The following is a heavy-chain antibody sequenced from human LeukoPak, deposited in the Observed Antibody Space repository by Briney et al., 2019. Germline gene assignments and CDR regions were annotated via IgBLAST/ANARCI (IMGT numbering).Heavy chain of an antibody. J-gene: IGHJ6*03. CDR2: ISAYNGNT. D-gene: IGHD3-10*01. CDR1: GYTFTGYY. V-gene: IGHV1-18*04. CDR3: ARVRYYYGSGSYYNDPSYYYYMDV. Sequence: ASVKVSCKASGYTFTGYYMHWVRQAPGQGLEWMGWISAYNGNTNYAQKLQGRVTMTTDTSTSTAYMELRSLRSDDTAVYYCARVRYYYGSGSYYNDPSYYYYMDVWGKGTTVTVSS.